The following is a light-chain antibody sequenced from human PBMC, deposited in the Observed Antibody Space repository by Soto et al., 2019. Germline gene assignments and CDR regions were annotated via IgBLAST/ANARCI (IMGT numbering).Light chain of an antibody. V-gene: IGKV1-39*01. Sequence: DIQMTQSPSSLSASVGDRVTITCRASQSISSYLNWYQQKPGKAPKLLIYAASSLQSGVPSRFSGSGSGTDFTLTISSLQTEDFATYYCQHSYSTLWTFGQGTKVEIK. CDR3: QHSYSTLWT. CDR1: QSISSY. J-gene: IGKJ1*01. CDR2: AAS.